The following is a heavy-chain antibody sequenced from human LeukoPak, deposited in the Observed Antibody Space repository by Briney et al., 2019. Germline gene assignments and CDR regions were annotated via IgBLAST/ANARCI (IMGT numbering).Heavy chain of an antibody. Sequence: GESLKISCKGSGYSSTSYWIGWVRQMPGKGLEWMGIIYPGDSDTRYSPSFQGQVTISADKSISTAYLQWSSLKASDTAMYYCARVGKGIAVAGTPFDYWGQGTLVTVSS. CDR2: IYPGDSDT. D-gene: IGHD6-19*01. CDR3: ARVGKGIAVAGTPFDY. CDR1: GYSSTSYW. J-gene: IGHJ4*02. V-gene: IGHV5-51*03.